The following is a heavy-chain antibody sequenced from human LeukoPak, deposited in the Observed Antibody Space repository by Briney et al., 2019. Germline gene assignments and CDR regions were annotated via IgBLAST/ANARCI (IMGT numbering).Heavy chain of an antibody. V-gene: IGHV1-2*02. J-gene: IGHJ4*02. D-gene: IGHD3-22*01. Sequence: GASVKVSCKASGYTFTGYSIHWVRQAPGPGLEWMGWINPNSGGTHYAQKFQGRVTMTRDSSISTAYMELSRLRSDDTAVYYCARDERYDSSGYPFDYWGQGTLVTVSS. CDR1: GYTFTGYS. CDR2: INPNSGGT. CDR3: ARDERYDSSGYPFDY.